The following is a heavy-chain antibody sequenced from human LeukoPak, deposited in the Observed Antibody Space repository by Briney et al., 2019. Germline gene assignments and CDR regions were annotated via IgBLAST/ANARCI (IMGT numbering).Heavy chain of an antibody. CDR3: ARHHPYLSGGHYFDY. CDR2: IFPGDSDT. J-gene: IGHJ4*02. Sequence: GESLKISCAASGYNFPTYWIAWVRQVPGKGLGWMGIIFPGDSDTRYSPSFQGQVTISADKSISTAYLQWTSLKASDTAMYYCARHHPYLSGGHYFDYWGQGALVTVSS. CDR1: GYNFPTYW. V-gene: IGHV5-51*01. D-gene: IGHD6-19*01.